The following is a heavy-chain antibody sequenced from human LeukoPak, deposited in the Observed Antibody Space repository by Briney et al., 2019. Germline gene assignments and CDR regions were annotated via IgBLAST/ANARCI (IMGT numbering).Heavy chain of an antibody. V-gene: IGHV3-23*01. J-gene: IGHJ4*03. CDR3: AITGGATYFYH. D-gene: IGHD1-26*01. Sequence: GGSLRLSCAASGFTFSSYAMSWVRQAPGKGLEWVSAISGSGGSTYYADSVKGRFTISRDNSKNTLYLQMNSLRAEDTAVYYRAITGGATYFYHWGQGNLVTVSS. CDR1: GFTFSSYA. CDR2: ISGSGGST.